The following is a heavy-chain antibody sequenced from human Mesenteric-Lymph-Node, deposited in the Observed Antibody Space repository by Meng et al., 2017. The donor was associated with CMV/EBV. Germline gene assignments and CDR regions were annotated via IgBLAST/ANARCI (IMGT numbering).Heavy chain of an antibody. CDR2: IIPILGIA. CDR1: GGTFSSYT. D-gene: IGHD6-6*01. Sequence: SVKVSCKASGGTFSSYTISWVRQAPGQGLEWMGRIIPILGIANYAQKFQGRVTITADKSTSTAYMELSSLRSEDSAIYYCARVLDTRSSGGVDSWGQGTLVTVSS. CDR3: ARVLDTRSSGGVDS. J-gene: IGHJ4*02. V-gene: IGHV1-69*02.